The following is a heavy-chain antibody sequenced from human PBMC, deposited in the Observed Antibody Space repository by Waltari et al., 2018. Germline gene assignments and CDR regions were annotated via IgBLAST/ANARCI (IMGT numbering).Heavy chain of an antibody. D-gene: IGHD1-26*01. V-gene: IGHV4-59*01. Sequence: QVQLPESGPGLVKPSETLSLPCTVSGGSISIYYWSWIRQPPGKGLEWIGYIYYSGSTNYNPSLKSRVTISVDTSKNQFSLKLSSVTAADTAVYYCARQDARLLGATGDAFDIWGQGTMVTVSS. CDR1: GGSISIYY. J-gene: IGHJ3*02. CDR3: ARQDARLLGATGDAFDI. CDR2: IYYSGST.